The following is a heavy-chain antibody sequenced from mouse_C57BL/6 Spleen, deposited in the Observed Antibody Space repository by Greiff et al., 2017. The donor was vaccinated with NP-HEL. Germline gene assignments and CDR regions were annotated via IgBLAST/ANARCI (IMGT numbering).Heavy chain of an antibody. Sequence: EVQLQQSGPELVKPGASVKISCKASGYTFTDYYMNWVKQSHGKSLEWIGDINPNNGGTSYNQKFKGKATLTVDKSSSTAYMELRSLTSEDSAVYYCAREGATWPYFDYWGQGTTLTVSS. CDR1: GYTFTDYY. J-gene: IGHJ2*01. D-gene: IGHD4-1*02. V-gene: IGHV1-26*01. CDR3: AREGATWPYFDY. CDR2: INPNNGGT.